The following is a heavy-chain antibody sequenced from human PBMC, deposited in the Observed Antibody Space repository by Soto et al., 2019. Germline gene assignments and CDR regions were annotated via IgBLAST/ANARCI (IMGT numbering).Heavy chain of an antibody. D-gene: IGHD2-2*01. CDR1: GGSVSSTGDY. J-gene: IGHJ4*02. CDR3: ARGGGYCGTTSCYTYFFDY. CDR2: ISNIGNT. V-gene: IGHV4-61*08. Sequence: PSETLSLTCSVSGGSVSSTGDYWTWIRQPPGKGLEWIGDISNIGNTNSNPSLKSRVTISVDTSKNQFSLKLTSVTAADTAMFYCARGGGYCGTTSCYTYFFDYWGQGALVTVPQ.